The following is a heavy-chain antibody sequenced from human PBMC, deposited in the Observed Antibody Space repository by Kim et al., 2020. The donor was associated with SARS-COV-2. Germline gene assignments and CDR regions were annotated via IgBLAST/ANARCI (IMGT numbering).Heavy chain of an antibody. Sequence: TKYSHKFQDRVTLTRDTSASTAYMELSSLRSGDTAVYYCASTGAAGDFDYWGQGTLVTVSS. CDR3: ASTGAAGDFDY. V-gene: IGHV1-3*01. CDR2: T. D-gene: IGHD6-13*01. J-gene: IGHJ4*02.